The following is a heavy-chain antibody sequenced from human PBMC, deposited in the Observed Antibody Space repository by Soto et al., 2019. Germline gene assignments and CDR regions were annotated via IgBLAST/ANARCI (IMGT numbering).Heavy chain of an antibody. J-gene: IGHJ1*01. CDR3: ATNPGPYYYGSGTPCSGDFQH. CDR2: FIPIFGTA. V-gene: IGHV1-69*01. Sequence: QVQVVQSGAEVKKPGSSVQVSCKASGGTFSSYAISWVRQAPGQGLEWMGGFIPIFGTANYAQKFQGRVTIAADESTSTAYMELSSLRSADTAVYYCATNPGPYYYGSGTPCSGDFQHWCQGTLVTVSS. D-gene: IGHD3-10*01. CDR1: GGTFSSYA.